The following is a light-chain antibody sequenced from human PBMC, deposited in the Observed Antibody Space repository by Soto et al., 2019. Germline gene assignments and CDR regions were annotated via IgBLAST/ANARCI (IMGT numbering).Light chain of an antibody. CDR1: QGIRND. CDR2: TAS. V-gene: IGKV1-17*01. J-gene: IGKJ3*01. CDR3: LQYNNYPLT. Sequence: IQMTQSPSSLSASVGDRVNLTCLASQGIRNDLGWYKQTPGKAPQRLSYTASTLQSGVPSRFSGSGSGTEFTLTISSLQPEDFATYYCLQYNNYPLTFGPGTKVDIK.